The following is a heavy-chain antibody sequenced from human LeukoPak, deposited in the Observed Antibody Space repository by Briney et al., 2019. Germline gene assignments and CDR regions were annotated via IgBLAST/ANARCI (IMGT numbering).Heavy chain of an antibody. CDR2: ISSSRSSK. Sequence: GGSLRLSCAVSGFTFSRFDMSGVRQAPGKGVEWVSDISSSRSSKYYADSVKGRFTISRDNSKNTLYLERSGLRADDTAVYYCANQEDVGWGRFDYWGQGTLVTVSS. CDR3: ANQEDVGWGRFDY. D-gene: IGHD3-10*01. V-gene: IGHV3-23*01. CDR1: GFTFSRFD. J-gene: IGHJ4*02.